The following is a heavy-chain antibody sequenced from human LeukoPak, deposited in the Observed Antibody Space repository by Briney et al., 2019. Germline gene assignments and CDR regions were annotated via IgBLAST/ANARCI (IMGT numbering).Heavy chain of an antibody. CDR2: IYHSGST. D-gene: IGHD3-10*01. Sequence: GSLRLSCAAPGFTFNSYAMNWVRQAPGKGLEWIGEIYHSGSTNYNPSLKSRVTISVDKSKNQFSLKLSSVTAADTAVYYCARDPWRFGDKSFDPWGQGTLVTVPS. V-gene: IGHV4-4*02. J-gene: IGHJ5*02. CDR1: GFTFNSYAM. CDR3: ARDPWRFGDKSFDP.